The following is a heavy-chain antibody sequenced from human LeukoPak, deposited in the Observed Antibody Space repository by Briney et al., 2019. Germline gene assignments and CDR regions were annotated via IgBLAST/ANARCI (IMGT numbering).Heavy chain of an antibody. Sequence: GGSLRPSCAASGFTFSSYGMHWVRQAPGKGLEWVAVIWYDGSNKYYADSVKGRFTISRDNSKNTLYLQMNSLRAEDTAVYYCAKAPRPWVGGATGSRYYFHYWGQGTLVTVSS. CDR1: GFTFSSYG. J-gene: IGHJ4*02. CDR3: AKAPRPWVGGATGSRYYFHY. D-gene: IGHD1-26*01. V-gene: IGHV3-30*02. CDR2: IWYDGSNK.